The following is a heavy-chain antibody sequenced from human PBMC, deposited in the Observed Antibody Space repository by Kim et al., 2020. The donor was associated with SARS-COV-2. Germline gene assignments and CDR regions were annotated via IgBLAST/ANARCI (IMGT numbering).Heavy chain of an antibody. D-gene: IGHD6-6*01. CDR1: GGSVSSSNYY. V-gene: IGHV4-39*02. Sequence: SETLSLTCTVSGGSVSSSNYYWGWIRQPPGKGLEWIGNIYYTGDTYYNPSLKSRVTISVDTSKNHFSLKLSSLTAADTAVYYCARLEYSSSSRLLDTWGQGTLVTVSS. J-gene: IGHJ5*02. CDR3: ARLEYSSSSRLLDT. CDR2: IYYTGDT.